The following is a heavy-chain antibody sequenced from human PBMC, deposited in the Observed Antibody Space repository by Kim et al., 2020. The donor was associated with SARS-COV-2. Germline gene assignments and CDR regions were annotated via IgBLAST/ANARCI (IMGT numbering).Heavy chain of an antibody. Sequence: YYPGSVKGRFTISRENAKNSLYLQMNSLRAGDTAVYYCARGAAAARGFDYWGQGTLVTVSS. J-gene: IGHJ4*02. CDR3: ARGAAAARGFDY. V-gene: IGHV3-13*01. D-gene: IGHD6-13*01.